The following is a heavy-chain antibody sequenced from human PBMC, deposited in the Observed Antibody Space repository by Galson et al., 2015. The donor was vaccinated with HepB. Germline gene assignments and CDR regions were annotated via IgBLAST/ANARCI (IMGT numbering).Heavy chain of an antibody. CDR1: RFTFGDYA. V-gene: IGHV3-49*03. D-gene: IGHD5-12*01. CDR3: ARAGWLRLGGAYYFDR. CDR2: IRSKAYGGTT. J-gene: IGHJ4*02. Sequence: SLRLSCAASRFTFGDYAMGWFRQAPGKGLEWVGLIRSKAYGGTTEYAASLNGRFTISRDDSKSIAYVQVNSLKTEDTAVYYCARAGWLRLGGAYYFDRWGQGALVTVSS.